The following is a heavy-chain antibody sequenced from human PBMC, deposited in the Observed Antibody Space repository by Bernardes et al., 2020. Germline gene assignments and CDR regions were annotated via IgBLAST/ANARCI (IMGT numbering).Heavy chain of an antibody. D-gene: IGHD3-10*02. CDR3: ARARKAYVDWFDP. V-gene: IGHV3-48*02. CDR2: ISSSSSTI. CDR1: GFTFSSYS. J-gene: IGHJ5*02. Sequence: GGSLRPSCAASGFTFSSYSMNWVRQAPGKGLDWVSYISSSSSTIYYADSVKGRFTISRDNAKNSLYLEMNSLRDEDTAVYYCARARKAYVDWFDPWGQGTLVTVSS.